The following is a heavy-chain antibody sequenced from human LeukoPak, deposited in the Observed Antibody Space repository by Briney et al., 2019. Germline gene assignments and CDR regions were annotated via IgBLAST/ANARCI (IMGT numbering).Heavy chain of an antibody. D-gene: IGHD6-25*01. V-gene: IGHV1-69*05. CDR2: IIPIFGTA. CDR1: GGTFSSYA. Sequence: VASVKVSCKASGGTFSSYAISWVRQAPGQGLEWMGGIIPIFGTANYAQKFQGRVTITTDESTSTAYMELSSLRSEDTAVYYCARVKRDARYYYYYMDVWGKGTTVTVSS. J-gene: IGHJ6*03. CDR3: ARVKRDARYYYYYMDV.